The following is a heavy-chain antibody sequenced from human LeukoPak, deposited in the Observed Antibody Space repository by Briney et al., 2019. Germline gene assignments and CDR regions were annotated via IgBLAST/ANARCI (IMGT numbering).Heavy chain of an antibody. J-gene: IGHJ4*02. CDR1: GFTFSTYA. CDR3: AKVGTEVDL. Sequence: PGGSLRLSCTASGFTFSTYAMTWVRQAPGKGLEWVSVISHGGDSAWYADSVKGRFTISRDNAKNSLYLQMDSLRVDDTAVYYCAKVGTEVDLWGQGTLVSVSS. D-gene: IGHD1-1*01. V-gene: IGHV3-23*01. CDR2: ISHGGDSA.